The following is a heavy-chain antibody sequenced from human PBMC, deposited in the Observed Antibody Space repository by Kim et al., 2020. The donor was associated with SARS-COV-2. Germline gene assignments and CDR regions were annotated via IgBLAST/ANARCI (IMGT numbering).Heavy chain of an antibody. CDR1: GFTFSTYW. CDR2: IKPDGSEK. CDR3: VRPPNYGSGST. Sequence: GGSLRLSCAASGFTFSTYWMTWVRQAPGKGPECVAYIKPDGSEKYYVDSVKGRFTISRDNAKDSLYLQMNSLRAEDTAVYYCVRPPNYGSGSTWGQGTLVTVSS. V-gene: IGHV3-7*01. D-gene: IGHD3-10*01. J-gene: IGHJ4*02.